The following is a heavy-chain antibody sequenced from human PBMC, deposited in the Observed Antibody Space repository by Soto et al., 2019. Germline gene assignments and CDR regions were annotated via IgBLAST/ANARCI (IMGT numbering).Heavy chain of an antibody. CDR3: ASRAYGGGSVDY. Sequence: SETRSLTCTVSGGSIRTSRYYWGWIRQPPGKGLEWIGNIYYSGSTYYNPSLKSRVTISVDTSKNQFSLKLTSVTAADTTIYYSASRAYGGGSVDYWGQGTLVTVSS. D-gene: IGHD4-17*01. CDR2: IYYSGST. V-gene: IGHV4-39*01. CDR1: GGSIRTSRYY. J-gene: IGHJ4*02.